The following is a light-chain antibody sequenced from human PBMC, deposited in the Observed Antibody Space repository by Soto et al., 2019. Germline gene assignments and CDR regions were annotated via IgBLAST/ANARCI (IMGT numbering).Light chain of an antibody. CDR1: QSVSSY. CDR3: QQRSNWPYT. J-gene: IGKJ2*01. Sequence: EIVLTQSPGTLSLSPGERATLSCSASQSVSSYLACYQQKPAQAPRLLICDESSRATGIPGRFSGSGSGTDFTLTISSLEAEDFAVYCCQQRSNWPYTFGQGTKLEIK. CDR2: DES. V-gene: IGKV3-11*01.